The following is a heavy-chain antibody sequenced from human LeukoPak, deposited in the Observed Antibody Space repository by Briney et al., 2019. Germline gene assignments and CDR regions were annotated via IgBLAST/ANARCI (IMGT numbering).Heavy chain of an antibody. J-gene: IGHJ4*02. Sequence: PSETLSLTCAVSGVSINTCCYYWTWIRQPPGKGLEWIGYKYYSGSTRYNSSLRSRLSLPLDTSNNQFSLKLSSVTAADTAVYYCARGRSFGFDFDSWGQGTLVIVSS. V-gene: IGHV4-61*01. CDR1: GVSINTCCYY. D-gene: IGHD3-3*02. CDR3: ARGRSFGFDFDS. CDR2: KYYSGST.